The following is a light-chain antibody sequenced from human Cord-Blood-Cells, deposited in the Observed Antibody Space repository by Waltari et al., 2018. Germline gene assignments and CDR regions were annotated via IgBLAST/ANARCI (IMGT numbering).Light chain of an antibody. Sequence: DIVMTQSPDSLAVSLGERATINCKSSQSVLYSSNNKNYLAWYQQKPGKPPKLLIYWASTRESGVRDRFSGSGSGTDFTLTISSLQAEDVAVYYCQQYYSTPPYSFGQGTKLEIK. V-gene: IGKV4-1*01. J-gene: IGKJ2*03. CDR3: QQYYSTPPYS. CDR2: WAS. CDR1: QSVLYSSNNKNY.